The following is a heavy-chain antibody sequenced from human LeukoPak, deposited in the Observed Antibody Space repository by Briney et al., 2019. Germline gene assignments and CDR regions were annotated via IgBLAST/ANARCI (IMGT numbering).Heavy chain of an antibody. CDR2: INPGDSDT. D-gene: IGHD6-19*01. CDR1: GYSFTSYW. Sequence: GESLKISCKGFGYSFTSYWIGWVRQMPGKGVEWMGIINPGDSDTRYSPSFQGQVTISADKSITTAYLQWSSLKASDTAMYYCARSSGSVSGWRYDAFDIWGQGTMVTVSS. J-gene: IGHJ3*02. V-gene: IGHV5-51*01. CDR3: ARSSGSVSGWRYDAFDI.